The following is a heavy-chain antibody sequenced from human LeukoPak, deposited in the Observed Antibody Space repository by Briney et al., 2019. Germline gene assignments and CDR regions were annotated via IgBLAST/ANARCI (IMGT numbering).Heavy chain of an antibody. CDR3: ARTTITIFGVVIPFDD. V-gene: IGHV3-21*01. CDR2: ISSSSSYI. J-gene: IGHJ4*02. Sequence: GGSLRLSCAASGFTFSSYSMNWVRQAPGKGLEWVSSISSSSSYIYYADSVKGRFTISRDNAKNSLYLQMNSLRAEDTAVYYCARTTITIFGVVIPFDDWGQGTLVTVSS. D-gene: IGHD3-3*01. CDR1: GFTFSSYS.